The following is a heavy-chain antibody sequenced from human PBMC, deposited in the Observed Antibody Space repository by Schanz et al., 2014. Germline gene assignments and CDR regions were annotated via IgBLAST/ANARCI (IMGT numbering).Heavy chain of an antibody. Sequence: QVQLVESGGGVVQPGRSLRLSCAASGFSFDKYGMHWVRQAPGKGLEWVGVIWYDGSKTYYADSVRGRFTISRENSKNTLHLQMNSLRAEETAVYHCDKDLPAVAVAPLMTGLYDSWGQGTLVTVSS. CDR1: GFSFDKYG. V-gene: IGHV3-33*06. J-gene: IGHJ4*02. CDR2: IWYDGSKT. CDR3: DKDLPAVAVAPLMTGLYDS. D-gene: IGHD3-16*01.